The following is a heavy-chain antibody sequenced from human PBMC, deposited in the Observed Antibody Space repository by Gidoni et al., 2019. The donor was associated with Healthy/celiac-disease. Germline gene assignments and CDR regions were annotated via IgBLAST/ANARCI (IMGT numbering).Heavy chain of an antibody. CDR2: INPHVCGT. D-gene: IGHD4-17*01. V-gene: IGHV1-2*04. J-gene: IGHJ6*02. CDR1: GDTFTGHD. CDR3: ARGGYGDYEADYYYGMDV. Sequence: QVQLVQSGAEVKKPGASVKVSCKASGDTFTGHDMHWVRQAPGQELEWVGLINPHVCGTNYAQKFQGWVTMTRDTSISTAYMELSRLRSDDTAVYYCARGGYGDYEADYYYGMDVWGQGTTVTVSS.